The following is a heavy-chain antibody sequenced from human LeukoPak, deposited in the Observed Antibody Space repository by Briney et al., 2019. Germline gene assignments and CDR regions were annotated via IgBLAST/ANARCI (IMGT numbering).Heavy chain of an antibody. CDR1: GYTFTSYG. J-gene: IGHJ5*02. D-gene: IGHD3-10*01. CDR2: INPNSGGT. Sequence: ASVKVSCKASGYTFTSYGISWVRQAPGQGLEWMGWINPNSGGTNYAQKFQGRVTMTRDTSISTAYMELSRLRSDDTAVYYCARVTEGRWFDPWGQGTLVTVSS. CDR3: ARVTEGRWFDP. V-gene: IGHV1-2*02.